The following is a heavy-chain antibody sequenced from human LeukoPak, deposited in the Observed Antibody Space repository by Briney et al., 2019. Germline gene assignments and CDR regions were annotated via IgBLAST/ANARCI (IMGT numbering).Heavy chain of an antibody. J-gene: IGHJ6*03. D-gene: IGHD5-18*01. Sequence: ASVKVSCKASGYTFTGYYMHWVRQAPGQGLEWMGRINPNSGGTNYAQKFQGRVTMTRDTSISAAYMELSRLISDDTAVYYCARGEGYSYGKAYYYYYMDVWGKGTTVTVSS. CDR3: ARGEGYSYGKAYYYYYMDV. CDR2: INPNSGGT. V-gene: IGHV1-2*06. CDR1: GYTFTGYY.